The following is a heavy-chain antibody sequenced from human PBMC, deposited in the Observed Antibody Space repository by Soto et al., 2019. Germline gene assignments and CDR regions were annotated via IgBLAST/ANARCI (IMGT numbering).Heavy chain of an antibody. J-gene: IGHJ4*02. CDR3: VRDPWDY. Sequence: GGSLRLSCAASGFIVSSKYMSWVRQAPGKGLEWVSVIFFDGNTYYADSVEGRFTISRDTSKNTVSLQMNSLRVDDTAMYYCVRDPWDYWGQGTLVTVSS. CDR2: IFFDGNT. V-gene: IGHV3-53*01. CDR1: GFIVSSKY.